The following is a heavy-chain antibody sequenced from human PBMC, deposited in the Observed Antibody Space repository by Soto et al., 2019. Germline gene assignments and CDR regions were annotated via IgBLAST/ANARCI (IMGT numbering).Heavy chain of an antibody. CDR3: AKDGAYYYDSGRHPF. J-gene: IGHJ4*02. D-gene: IGHD3-22*01. CDR2: ISGSGGST. Sequence: GGSLRLSCAASGFTFSSYAMSWVRQAPGKGLEWVSAISGSGGSTYYADSVKGRFTISRDNSKNTLYLQMNSLRAEDTAVYYCAKDGAYYYDSGRHPFWGQGTLVTVSS. V-gene: IGHV3-23*01. CDR1: GFTFSSYA.